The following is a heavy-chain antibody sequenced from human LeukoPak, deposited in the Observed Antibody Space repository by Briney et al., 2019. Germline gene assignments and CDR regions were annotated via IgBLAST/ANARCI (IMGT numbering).Heavy chain of an antibody. J-gene: IGHJ6*02. CDR3: ARGTPLYGMDV. V-gene: IGHV3-30-3*01. CDR1: GFTFSSYA. Sequence: GGSLRLSCAASGFTFSSYAMHWVRQAPGKGLEWVAVISYDGSNKYYADSVKGRFTISRDNSKNTLYLQMSSLRAEDTAVYYCARGTPLYGMDVWGQGTTVTVSS. CDR2: ISYDGSNK.